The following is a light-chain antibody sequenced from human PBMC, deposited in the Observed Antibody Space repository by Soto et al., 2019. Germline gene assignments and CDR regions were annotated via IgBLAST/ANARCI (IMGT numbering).Light chain of an antibody. CDR3: NSFRVSHLYV. CDR2: EVT. CDR1: GSDVGGYDY. Sequence: QSVLTQPASGSGSPGQSITISCTGTGSDVGGYDYVSWYQHHPGKAPKLIIYEVTHRPSGVSDRFSASKSGNTASLTISGLQAEDEADYYCNSFRVSHLYVFGTGTKVTVL. V-gene: IGLV2-14*01. J-gene: IGLJ1*01.